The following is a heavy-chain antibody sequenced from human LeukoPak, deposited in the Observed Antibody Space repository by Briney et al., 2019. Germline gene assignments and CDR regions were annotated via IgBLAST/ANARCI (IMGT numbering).Heavy chain of an antibody. CDR2: IRSKAYGGTT. V-gene: IGHV3-49*04. Sequence: PGGSLRLSCTASGFTFGDYAMSWVRQAPGKGLEWVGFIRSKAYGGTTEYAASVKGRFTISRDDSKSIAYLQMNSLKTEDTAVYYCTRDPVPAAIYADYWGQGTLVTVSS. CDR1: GFTFGDYA. J-gene: IGHJ4*02. CDR3: TRDPVPAAIYADY. D-gene: IGHD2-2*01.